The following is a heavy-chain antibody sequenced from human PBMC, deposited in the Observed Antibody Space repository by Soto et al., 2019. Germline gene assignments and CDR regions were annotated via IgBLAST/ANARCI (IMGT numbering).Heavy chain of an antibody. J-gene: IGHJ5*02. D-gene: IGHD4-4*01. CDR1: GGSISSGGYS. CDR2: IYHSGST. V-gene: IGHV4-30-2*01. CDR3: ASLNDYSNLNWFDP. Sequence: PSETLSLTCAVSGGSISSGGYSWSWIRQPPGKGLEWIGYIYHSGSTYYNPSLKSRVTISVDRSKNQFSLKLSSVTAADTAVYYCASLNDYSNLNWFDPWGQETLVTVSS.